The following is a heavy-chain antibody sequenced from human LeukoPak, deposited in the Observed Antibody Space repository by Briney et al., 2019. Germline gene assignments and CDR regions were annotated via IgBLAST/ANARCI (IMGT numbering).Heavy chain of an antibody. CDR1: GGSISSYY. J-gene: IGHJ4*02. CDR2: IHTSGSI. V-gene: IGHV4-4*07. CDR3: ARHRRNTMIGTASSRGFDY. D-gene: IGHD3-22*01. Sequence: PSETLSLTCTVSGGSISSYYWSWIRQPAGKGLEWIGRIHTSGSINYNPSLKSRVTMSVDKSKNQFSLKLTSVTAADTAMYYCARHRRNTMIGTASSRGFDYWGQGTLVTVSS.